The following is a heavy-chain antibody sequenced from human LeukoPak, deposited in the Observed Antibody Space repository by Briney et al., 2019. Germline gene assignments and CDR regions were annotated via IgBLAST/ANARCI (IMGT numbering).Heavy chain of an antibody. Sequence: ASGRLSCKASGPTFSSYAISWGSQAPGQRGKWWGGIIPIFRTANYAQKFQGRVTITADKSTSTTYMNLSSLGTDDTAVYYCARRGLRGDYFDYWGQGTLVTVSS. J-gene: IGHJ4*02. CDR3: ARRGLRGDYFDY. D-gene: IGHD4-17*01. CDR1: GPTFSSYA. CDR2: IIPIFRTA. V-gene: IGHV1-69*06.